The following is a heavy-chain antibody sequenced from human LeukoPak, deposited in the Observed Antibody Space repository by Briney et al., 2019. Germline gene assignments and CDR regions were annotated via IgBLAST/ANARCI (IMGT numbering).Heavy chain of an antibody. V-gene: IGHV4-30-2*02. CDR2: IYHSGST. J-gene: IGHJ5*02. CDR1: GGSISSGGYS. CDR3: ASAGNIVGGWFDP. D-gene: IGHD2/OR15-2a*01. Sequence: SQTLSLTCAVSGGSISSGGYSWSWIRQPPGKGLEWIGYIYHSGSTYYNPSLKSRVTISVDTSKNQFSLKLSSVTAADTAVYYCASAGNIVGGWFDPWGQGTLVTVSS.